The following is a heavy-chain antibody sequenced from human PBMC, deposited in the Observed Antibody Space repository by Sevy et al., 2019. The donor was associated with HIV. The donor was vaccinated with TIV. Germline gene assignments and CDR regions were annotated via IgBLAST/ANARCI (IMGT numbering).Heavy chain of an antibody. J-gene: IGHJ5*02. D-gene: IGHD3-10*01. Sequence: SETLSLTCTVSGGSISSYYWSWIRQPAGMGLEWIGRIYTSGSTNYNPSLKSRVTMSVDTSKNQFSLKLSFVTAADTAVYYCARDVYYYGSGSYSYNWFDPWGQRTLVTVSS. CDR3: ARDVYYYGSGSYSYNWFDP. CDR2: IYTSGST. CDR1: GGSISSYY. V-gene: IGHV4-4*07.